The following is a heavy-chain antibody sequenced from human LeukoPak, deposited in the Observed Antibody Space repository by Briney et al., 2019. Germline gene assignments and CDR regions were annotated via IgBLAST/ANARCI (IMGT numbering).Heavy chain of an antibody. J-gene: IGHJ3*02. V-gene: IGHV1-2*02. CDR2: INPNSGGT. Sequence: GASVKVSCKASGYTFTGYYMHWARQAPGQGLEWMGWINPNSGGTNYAQKFQGRVTMTRDTSISTAYMELSRLRSDDTAVYYCASLNGDYEAAFDIWGQGTMVTVSS. CDR1: GYTFTGYY. CDR3: ASLNGDYEAAFDI. D-gene: IGHD4-17*01.